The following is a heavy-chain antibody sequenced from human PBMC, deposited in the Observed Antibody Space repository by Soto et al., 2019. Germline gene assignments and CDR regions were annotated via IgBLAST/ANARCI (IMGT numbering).Heavy chain of an antibody. D-gene: IGHD3-16*01. CDR3: ARAGGLLSKLDLKADGMDV. CDR2: INPSGGST. CDR1: GYTFTSYY. Sequence: QVQLVQSGAEVKKPGASVKVSCKASGYTFTSYYMHWVRQAPGQGLEWMGIINPSGGSTSYAKKWQGRVPMTRDTSTSTVYMELSILRSEDTTVYYCARAGGLLSKLDLKADGMDVWGQGTTVTVSS. V-gene: IGHV1-46*04. J-gene: IGHJ6*02.